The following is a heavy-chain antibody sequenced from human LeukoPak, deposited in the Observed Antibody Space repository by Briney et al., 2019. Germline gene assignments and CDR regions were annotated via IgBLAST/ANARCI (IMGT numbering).Heavy chain of an antibody. CDR2: IKPDGGTT. J-gene: IGHJ4*02. V-gene: IGHV1-46*01. CDR1: GYAFTTYY. Sequence: GASVKVSCKASGYAFTTYYLYWVRQAPGQGLECVGMIKPDGGTTSYSQKFQGRVTITRDTSTSTLYMELSSLTSEDTAVYYCSRNAASGFDIWGQGTRVTVSS. CDR3: SRNAASGFDI.